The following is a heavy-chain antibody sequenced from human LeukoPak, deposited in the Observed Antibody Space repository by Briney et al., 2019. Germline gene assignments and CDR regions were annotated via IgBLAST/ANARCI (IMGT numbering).Heavy chain of an antibody. CDR3: LRDEYRAWGS. CDR1: GFIFGNHW. D-gene: IGHD4-11*01. V-gene: IGHV3-7*03. Sequence: GGSLRLSCVASGFIFGNHWMGWVRQAPGKGLEWVADIKEDGSEKTYVDSVRGRFTTSRDNAQNSLYLQMNNLRPEDTAVYYCLRDEYRAWGSWGQGTLVTVSS. CDR2: IKEDGSEK. J-gene: IGHJ5*02.